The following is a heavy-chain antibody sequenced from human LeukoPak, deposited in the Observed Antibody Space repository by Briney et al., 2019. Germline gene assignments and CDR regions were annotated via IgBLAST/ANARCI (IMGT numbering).Heavy chain of an antibody. CDR1: GFTFSSYW. Sequence: GGALRLSCAASGFTFSSYWMHWVRQAPAKELVWVSRINSDGSSTSYAASVKGRFTISRDNAKNTLYLQMNSLRAEDTAVYYCARAYGPNWFDPWGQGTLVSVCS. V-gene: IGHV3-74*01. CDR2: INSDGSST. D-gene: IGHD3-10*01. CDR3: ARAYGPNWFDP. J-gene: IGHJ5*02.